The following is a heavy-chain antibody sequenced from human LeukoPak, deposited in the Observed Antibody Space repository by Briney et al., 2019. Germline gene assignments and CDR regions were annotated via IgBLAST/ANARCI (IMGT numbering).Heavy chain of an antibody. CDR3: ARDLEGLERYFDH. V-gene: IGHV1-2*02. CDR1: GYTFTGYY. J-gene: IGHJ4*02. D-gene: IGHD1-1*01. Sequence: GTSVKVSCKASGYTFTGYYMHWVRQAPGQGLEWMGWVNPDSGGTKYAQKFQGRVTMTRDTSINTAFLEVSGLRSDDTAVYFCARDLEGLERYFDHWGQGTLVTVSS. CDR2: VNPDSGGT.